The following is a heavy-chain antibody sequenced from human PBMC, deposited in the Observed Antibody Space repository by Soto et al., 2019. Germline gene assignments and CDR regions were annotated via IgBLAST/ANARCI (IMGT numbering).Heavy chain of an antibody. V-gene: IGHV4-34*01. Sequence: LSLTCAVYGGSFSGYYWNWIRQPPGKGLEWIGEIDHSGYTNYNPSLKSRVTISVDTSKNQFSLRLTSVTAADTAVYYCARVRDWFDPWGQGNLVTVSS. CDR2: IDHSGYT. CDR1: GGSFSGYY. CDR3: ARVRDWFDP. D-gene: IGHD3-3*01. J-gene: IGHJ5*02.